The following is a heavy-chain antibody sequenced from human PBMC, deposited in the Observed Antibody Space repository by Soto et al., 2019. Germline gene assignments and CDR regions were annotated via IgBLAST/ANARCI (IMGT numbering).Heavy chain of an antibody. Sequence: ASVKVSCKASGYTFTSYAMHWVRQAPGQRLEWMGWINAGNGNTKYSQKFQGRVTITRDTSASTAYMELSSLRSEDTAVYYCARAGGLSIGDYVLDYWGQGTLVTVSS. CDR2: INAGNGNT. J-gene: IGHJ4*02. CDR1: GYTFTSYA. D-gene: IGHD4-17*01. V-gene: IGHV1-3*01. CDR3: ARAGGLSIGDYVLDY.